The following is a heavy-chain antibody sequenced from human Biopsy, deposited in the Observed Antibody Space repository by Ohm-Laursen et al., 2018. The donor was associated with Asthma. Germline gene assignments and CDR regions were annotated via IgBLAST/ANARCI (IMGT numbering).Heavy chain of an antibody. CDR1: GDSLGSFINYA. V-gene: IGHV1-69*01. D-gene: IGHD5-12*01. CDR2: LIPVLGTA. J-gene: IGHJ6*02. CDR3: ARGYSGTDRIVYYYSGMEV. Sequence: GSSVTASCKASGDSLGSFINYAISWVRQAPRQGLEWMGGLIPVLGTADYAPMFEGRVTITADESTSTAYLELTSLRFEDTAVYYCARGYSGTDRIVYYYSGMEVWGQGTTVTVSS.